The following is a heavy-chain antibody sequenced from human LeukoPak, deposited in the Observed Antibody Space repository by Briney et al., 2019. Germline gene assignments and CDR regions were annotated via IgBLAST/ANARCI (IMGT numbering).Heavy chain of an antibody. V-gene: IGHV3-30*03. CDR2: ISYDGSNK. Sequence: GGSLRLSCAASGFTFSSYGMHWVRQAPGKGLEWVAVISYDGSNKYYADSVKGRFTISRDNAKNSLYLQMNSLRAEDTAVYYCARNLPAADYWGRGTLVTVSS. CDR3: ARNLPAADY. CDR1: GFTFSSYG. D-gene: IGHD2-2*01. J-gene: IGHJ4*02.